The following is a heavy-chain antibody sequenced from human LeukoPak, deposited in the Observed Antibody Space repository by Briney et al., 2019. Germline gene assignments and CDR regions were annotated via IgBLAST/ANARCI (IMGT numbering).Heavy chain of an antibody. CDR2: IYPGDSDT. Sequence: PGESLKISCKGSGYSFTSYWIGWVRQMPGKGLEWMGIIYPGDSDTRYSPSFQGQVTISADRSISTAYLQWSSLKASDTAMYYCARQGEMATILFGYWGQGTLVTVSS. J-gene: IGHJ4*02. D-gene: IGHD5-24*01. V-gene: IGHV5-51*01. CDR1: GYSFTSYW. CDR3: ARQGEMATILFGY.